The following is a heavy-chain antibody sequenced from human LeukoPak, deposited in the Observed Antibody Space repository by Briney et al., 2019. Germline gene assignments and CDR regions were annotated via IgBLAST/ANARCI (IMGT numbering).Heavy chain of an antibody. CDR3: ARERTTYYYDSSGY. D-gene: IGHD3-22*01. CDR1: GYTFTSYA. V-gene: IGHV7-4-1*02. CDR2: INTNTGNP. Sequence: ASVKVSCKASGYTFTSYAMNGVRQAPGQGLEWMGWINTNTGNPTYAQGFTGRFVFSLDTSVSTAYLQISSLKAEDTAVYYCARERTTYYYDSSGYWGQGTLVTVSS. J-gene: IGHJ4*02.